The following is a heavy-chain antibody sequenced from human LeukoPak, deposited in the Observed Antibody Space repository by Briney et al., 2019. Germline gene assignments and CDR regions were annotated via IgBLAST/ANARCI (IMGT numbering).Heavy chain of an antibody. Sequence: GGSLRLSCAASGFTFSSYSMNWVRQAPGKGLEWVSSISSSSSYIYYADSVKGRFTISRDNAKNSLYLQMNSLRAEDTAVYYCARARMTTVTTSTGFDYWGQGTLVTVSS. CDR1: GFTFSSYS. V-gene: IGHV3-21*01. CDR2: ISSSSSYI. D-gene: IGHD4-11*01. CDR3: ARARMTTVTTSTGFDY. J-gene: IGHJ4*02.